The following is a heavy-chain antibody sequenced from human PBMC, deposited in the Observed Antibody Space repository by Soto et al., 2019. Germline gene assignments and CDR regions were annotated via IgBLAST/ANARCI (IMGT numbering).Heavy chain of an antibody. J-gene: IGHJ4*02. D-gene: IGHD1-1*01. CDR1: GFTVSNNY. CDR2: VYSGGAT. Sequence: EVQLVESGGGLVQPGGSLRLSCAASGFTVSNNYMRWVRQAPGKGLEWVSLVYSGGATYYADSVKGRFTISRDNSKNTLYLQMNSLSAEDTAVYYCGRDGTYNWVGGQGILVTVSS. CDR3: GRDGTYNWV. V-gene: IGHV3-66*01.